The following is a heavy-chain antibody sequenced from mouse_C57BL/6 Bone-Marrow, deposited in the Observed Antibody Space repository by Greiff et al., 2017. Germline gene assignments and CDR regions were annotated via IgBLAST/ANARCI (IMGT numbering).Heavy chain of an antibody. J-gene: IGHJ3*01. Sequence: VQLQQSGAELMKPGASVKLSCKATGYTFTGYWIGWVKQRPGHGLEWIGEILPGSGSTNYNEKFKGKATFTADTSSNTAYVQSSSRTPVGSAIYYWARPFAYWGQGTLVTVSA. CDR3: ARPFAY. CDR1: GYTFTGYW. CDR2: ILPGSGST. V-gene: IGHV1-9*01.